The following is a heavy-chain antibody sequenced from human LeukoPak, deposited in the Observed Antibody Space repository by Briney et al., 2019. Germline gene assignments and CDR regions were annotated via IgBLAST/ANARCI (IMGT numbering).Heavy chain of an antibody. CDR1: GFTFSTYW. D-gene: IGHD1-26*01. V-gene: IGHV3-7*01. CDR2: IKGDGSEK. Sequence: GGSLRLSCAASGFTFSTYWMAWVRQAPGKGLEWVANIKGDGSEKYHGDSVTGRFTISRDNAKNSLYLQMNSLRAEDTAIYYCASYRVSHGMDVWGQGTTVTVSS. CDR3: ASYRVSHGMDV. J-gene: IGHJ6*02.